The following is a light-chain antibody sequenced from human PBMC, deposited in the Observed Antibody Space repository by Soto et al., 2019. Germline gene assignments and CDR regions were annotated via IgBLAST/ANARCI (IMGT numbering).Light chain of an antibody. J-gene: IGKJ1*01. CDR3: LQHNSWPRT. Sequence: EIVMTQSPATLSVSPGERATLSCRASQSVSTKLAWYQQKPGQAPRLLIFGASTRATDVPARFSGSGSGTEFTLTISSLQSEDFAVYYCLQHNSWPRTFGQGTRLEV. V-gene: IGKV3-15*01. CDR2: GAS. CDR1: QSVSTK.